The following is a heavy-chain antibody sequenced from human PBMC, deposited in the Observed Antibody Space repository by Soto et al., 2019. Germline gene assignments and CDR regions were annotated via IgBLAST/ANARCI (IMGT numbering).Heavy chain of an antibody. Sequence: QVQLQQWGAGLLKPSETLSLNCAVNGGSLSGYYWSWIRQPPGKGLEGIGEIKDGGRTNYSPSLKSRATISSDTSNHQFSLRLYSVTAADTGVYYCARGQEGVVATHWDQGTLVTVSS. V-gene: IGHV4-34*01. CDR3: ARGQEGVVATH. D-gene: IGHD5-12*01. J-gene: IGHJ4*02. CDR2: IKDGGRT. CDR1: GGSLSGYY.